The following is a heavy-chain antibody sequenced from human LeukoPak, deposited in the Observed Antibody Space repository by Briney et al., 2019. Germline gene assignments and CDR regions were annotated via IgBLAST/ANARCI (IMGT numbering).Heavy chain of an antibody. Sequence: GASVKVSCKASGYTFTGYYMHWVRQAPGQGLEWMGWINPNSGGTNYAQKFQGRVTMTRDTSISTAYMELSRLRSDDTAVYYCARDRWLRRVLGVPDYWGQGTLVTVSS. CDR1: GYTFTGYY. V-gene: IGHV1-2*02. CDR3: ARDRWLRRVLGVPDY. CDR2: INPNSGGT. D-gene: IGHD5-12*01. J-gene: IGHJ4*02.